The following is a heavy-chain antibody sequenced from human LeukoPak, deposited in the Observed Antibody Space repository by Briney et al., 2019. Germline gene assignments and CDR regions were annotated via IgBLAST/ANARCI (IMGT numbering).Heavy chain of an antibody. CDR2: INPSGGST. V-gene: IGHV1-46*01. J-gene: IGHJ3*02. CDR1: GYTFTSYY. CDR3: ARDEHGGAFDI. Sequence: ASVKVSCKASGYTFTSYYMHWVRQAPGQGLEWMGIINPSGGSTSYAQKFQGRVTMTRDTSTSTVYMELSSLRSDDTAVYYCARDEHGGAFDIWGQGTMVTVSS. D-gene: IGHD4-23*01.